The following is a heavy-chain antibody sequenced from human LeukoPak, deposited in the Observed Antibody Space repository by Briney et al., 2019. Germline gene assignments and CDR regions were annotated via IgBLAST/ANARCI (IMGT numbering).Heavy chain of an antibody. CDR1: GFTFSSYA. D-gene: IGHD2-2*01. CDR2: ISGSGGST. V-gene: IGHV3-23*01. J-gene: IGHJ4*02. Sequence: PGGSLRLSCAASGFTFSSYAMGWVRQAPGKGLEWVSAISGSGGSTYYADSVKGRFTISRDNSKNTLYLQMNSLRAEDTAVYYCAKDLRYCSSTSCLTRGQGTLVTVSS. CDR3: AKDLRYCSSTSCLT.